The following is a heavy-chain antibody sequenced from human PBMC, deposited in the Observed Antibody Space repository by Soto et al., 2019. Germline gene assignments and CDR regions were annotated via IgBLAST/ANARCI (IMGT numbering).Heavy chain of an antibody. Sequence: GGSLRLSCPASGFSFSSYGMHWVRQTPGKGLEWVAVTSADGTDKYYADSVKGRFTISRDNSKNTLYLRMNSLGVGDTAVYYCVRGTAIARQHFDCWGQGTLVTVSS. CDR3: VRGTAIARQHFDC. V-gene: IGHV3-30*03. CDR1: GFSFSSYG. J-gene: IGHJ4*02. D-gene: IGHD6-6*01. CDR2: TSADGTDK.